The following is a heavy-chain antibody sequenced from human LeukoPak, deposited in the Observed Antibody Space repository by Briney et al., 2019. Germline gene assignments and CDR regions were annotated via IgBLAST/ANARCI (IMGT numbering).Heavy chain of an antibody. D-gene: IGHD3-10*01. J-gene: IGHJ6*02. CDR3: ARDGNGWRVWFVAGAAWYGMDV. Sequence: PGGSLRLSCAASGFTFSSYAMHWVRQAPGKGLEWVAVISYDGSNKYYADSVKGRFTISRDNSKNTLYLQMNSLRAEDTAVYYCARDGNGWRVWFVAGAAWYGMDVWGQGTTVTVSS. CDR1: GFTFSSYA. V-gene: IGHV3-30-3*01. CDR2: ISYDGSNK.